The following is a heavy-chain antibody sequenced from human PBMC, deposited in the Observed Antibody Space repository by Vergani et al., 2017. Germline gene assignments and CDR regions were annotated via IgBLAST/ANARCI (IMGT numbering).Heavy chain of an antibody. CDR1: GYPFTSYD. D-gene: IGHD4-17*01. CDR3: ARDDSLHHYGDFSNSGSGIDY. V-gene: IGHV1-8*02. J-gene: IGHJ4*02. Sequence: QVQLVQSGAEVKKPGASVKVSCKASGYPFTSYDINWVRQATGQGLEWMGWMNPNSGNTGYAQKFQGRVTMTRNTSISTAYMELSSLRSEDTAVYYCARDDSLHHYGDFSNSGSGIDYWGQGTLVTVSS. CDR2: MNPNSGNT.